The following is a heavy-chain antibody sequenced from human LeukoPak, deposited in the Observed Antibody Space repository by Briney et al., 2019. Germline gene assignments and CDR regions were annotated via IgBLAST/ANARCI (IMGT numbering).Heavy chain of an antibody. CDR2: INHSGST. Sequence: GSLRLSCAASGFTFSSYEMNWVRQPPGKGLEWIGEINHSGSTNYNPSLKSRVTISVDTSKNQFSLKLSSVTAADTAVYYCARLPTWATGRFDYWGQGTLVTVSS. D-gene: IGHD1-26*01. CDR3: ARLPTWATGRFDY. V-gene: IGHV4-34*01. CDR1: GFTFSSYE. J-gene: IGHJ4*02.